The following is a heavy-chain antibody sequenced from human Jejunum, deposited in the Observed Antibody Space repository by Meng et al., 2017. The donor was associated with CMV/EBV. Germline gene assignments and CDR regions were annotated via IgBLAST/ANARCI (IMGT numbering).Heavy chain of an antibody. CDR2: IKGDGSSI. Sequence: SCSASGFTFSSYWMFWVRQAPGKGLVWVSRIKGDGSSIDYADSVKGRFTISRDNAKNTLYLQMNSLRAEDAAVYYCGRDRGGSSGIDYWGQGTLVTVSS. D-gene: IGHD4-23*01. J-gene: IGHJ4*02. CDR1: GFTFSSYW. V-gene: IGHV3-74*01. CDR3: GRDRGGSSGIDY.